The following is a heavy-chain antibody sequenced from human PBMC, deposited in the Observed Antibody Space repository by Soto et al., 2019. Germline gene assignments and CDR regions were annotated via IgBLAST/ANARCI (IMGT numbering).Heavy chain of an antibody. CDR3: ARWAGGGSERFLEWLSRYFDY. CDR2: IKQDGSEK. CDR1: GFTFSSYW. Sequence: EVQLVESGGGLVQPGGSLRLSCAASGFTFSSYWMSWVRQAPGKGLEWVANIKQDGSEKYYVDSVKGRFTISRDNAKNSLYLQMNSLRAEDTAVYYCARWAGGGSERFLEWLSRYFDYWGQGTLVTVSS. V-gene: IGHV3-7*03. J-gene: IGHJ4*02. D-gene: IGHD3-3*01.